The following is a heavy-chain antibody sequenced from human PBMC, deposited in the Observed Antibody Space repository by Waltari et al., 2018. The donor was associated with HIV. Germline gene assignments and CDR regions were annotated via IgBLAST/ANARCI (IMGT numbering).Heavy chain of an antibody. CDR2: ISDDGSNK. CDR1: GLTFSSYA. V-gene: IGHV3-30*01. Sequence: QVHLVASGGGVVQPGRSLRLSCAASGLTFSSYAIPWVRQAPGKGLEWVALISDDGSNKYYADSVKGRFTISRDNSKNTLYLQMNSLRAEDTSVYYCARDTGYCSFGSCSYNWLDPWGQGTLVSVSS. J-gene: IGHJ5*02. D-gene: IGHD2-15*01. CDR3: ARDTGYCSFGSCSYNWLDP.